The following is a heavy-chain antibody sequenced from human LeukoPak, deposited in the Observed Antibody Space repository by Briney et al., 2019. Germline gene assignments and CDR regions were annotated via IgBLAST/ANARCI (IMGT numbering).Heavy chain of an antibody. CDR1: GGFISSYY. CDR3: ARGYSGNYGRFDS. J-gene: IGHJ4*02. D-gene: IGHD1-26*01. CDR2: VYYTGST. V-gene: IGHV4-59*01. Sequence: SETLSLTCTVSGGFISSYYWSWIRQSPGRGLERIGNVYYTGSTKYNPSLKSRVTISVDTSKNQFFLKLSSVTAADAAVYYCARGYSGNYGRFDSWGQGTLVTVSS.